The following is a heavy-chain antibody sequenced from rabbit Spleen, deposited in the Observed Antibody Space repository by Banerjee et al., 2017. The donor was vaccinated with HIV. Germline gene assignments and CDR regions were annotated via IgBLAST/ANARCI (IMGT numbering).Heavy chain of an antibody. J-gene: IGHJ4*01. V-gene: IGHV1S45*01. Sequence: QEQLEESGGDLVKPEGSLTLTCKASGFSFSSYWMSWVRQAPGKGLEWIACIYVGSSGSTYYASWAKGRFTISKTSSTTVTLQMTSLTAADTATYFCARGFYTYDDYADFYGYYFNLWGQGTLVTVS. D-gene: IGHD2-1*01. CDR3: ARGFYTYDDYADFYGYYFNL. CDR1: GFSFSSYW. CDR2: IYVGSSGST.